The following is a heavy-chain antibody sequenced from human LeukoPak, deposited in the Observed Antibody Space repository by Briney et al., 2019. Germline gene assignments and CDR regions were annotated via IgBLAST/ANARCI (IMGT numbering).Heavy chain of an antibody. CDR1: GYSFTSYW. CDR2: IYPGDSDT. D-gene: IGHD2-15*01. CDR3: VRYLGSPNDEGFDY. Sequence: GESLKISCNGSGYSFTSYWIGLVRQMPGKGLEWMGIIYPGDSDTRYSPSFQGQVTISADKSISTAYLQWSSLKASDTAMYYYVRYLGSPNDEGFDYWGQGTLVTVSS. V-gene: IGHV5-51*01. J-gene: IGHJ4*02.